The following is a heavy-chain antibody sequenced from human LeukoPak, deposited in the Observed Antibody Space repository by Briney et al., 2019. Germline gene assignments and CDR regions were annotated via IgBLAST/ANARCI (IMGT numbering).Heavy chain of an antibody. CDR3: ARNYYGGYNFYYYGMDV. CDR1: GGTFSSYA. CDR2: IIPIFGTA. D-gene: IGHD4-17*01. J-gene: IGHJ6*02. Sequence: ASVKVSCKASGGTFSSYAISWVRQAPGQGLEWMGGIIPIFGTANYAQKFQGRVTITADESTSTAYMELSSLRSEDTAVYYCARNYYGGYNFYYYGMDVWGQGTTVTVSS. V-gene: IGHV1-69*13.